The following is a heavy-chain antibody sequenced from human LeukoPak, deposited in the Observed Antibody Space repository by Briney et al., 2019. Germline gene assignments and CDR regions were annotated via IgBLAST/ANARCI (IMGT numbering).Heavy chain of an antibody. CDR3: ASPTSPSAFDY. J-gene: IGHJ4*02. Sequence: SCKASGYTFSSYAMHWVRQAPGKGLEWVAVISYDGSNKYYADSVKGRFTISRDNSKNTLYLQMNSLRAEDTAVYYCASPTSPSAFDYWGQGTLVTVSS. D-gene: IGHD2-15*01. CDR2: ISYDGSNK. V-gene: IGHV3-30*04. CDR1: GYTFSSYA.